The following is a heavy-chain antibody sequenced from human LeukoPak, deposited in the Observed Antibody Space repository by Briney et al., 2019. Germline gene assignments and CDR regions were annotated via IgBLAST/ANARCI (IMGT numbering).Heavy chain of an antibody. CDR3: AKSGGSYLDY. Sequence: GGSLRLSCAASGFTFSDYYMSWIRQAPGKGLEWISYISTSSHAISYADSVKGRFTISRDNSENTLYLQMNSLRAEDTAVYYCAKSGGSYLDYWGQGTLVTVSS. V-gene: IGHV3-11*01. D-gene: IGHD1-26*01. J-gene: IGHJ4*02. CDR1: GFTFSDYY. CDR2: ISTSSHAI.